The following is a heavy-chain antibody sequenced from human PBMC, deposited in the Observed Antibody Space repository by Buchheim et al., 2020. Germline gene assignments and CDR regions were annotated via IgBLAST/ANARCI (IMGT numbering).Heavy chain of an antibody. Sequence: QVQLVESGGGVVQPGRSLRLSCAASGFTFSSYAMHWVRQAPGKGLEWVAVTSYDGTIEYYADSVKGRFTISRANSKNTLYLQMHSLRADDTAVYYCARSVLTAYRSGSYSSSIDSWGQGTL. V-gene: IGHV3-30-3*01. D-gene: IGHD3-10*01. CDR2: TSYDGTIE. J-gene: IGHJ4*02. CDR3: ARSVLTAYRSGSYSSSIDS. CDR1: GFTFSSYA.